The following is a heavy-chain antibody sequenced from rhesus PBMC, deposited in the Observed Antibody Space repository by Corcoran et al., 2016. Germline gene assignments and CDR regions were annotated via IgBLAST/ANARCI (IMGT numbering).Heavy chain of an antibody. V-gene: IGHV1S2*01. J-gene: IGHJ3*01. CDR2: INPYNDNT. D-gene: IGHD2-15*01. CDR1: GYTFTDYY. Sequence: QVQLVQSGAEVKKPGSSVKVSCKASGYTFTDYYMHWVRQAPRQGLEWSGWINPYNDNTKYAQNFPGSVTLTRDTSTCTAYMELSSLRSEDTAVYYCARVYCSSTYCSLSAFDVWGQGLRVTVSS. CDR3: ARVYCSSTYCSLSAFDV.